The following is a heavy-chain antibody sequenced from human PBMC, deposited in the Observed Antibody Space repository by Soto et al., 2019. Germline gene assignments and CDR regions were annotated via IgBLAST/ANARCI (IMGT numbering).Heavy chain of an antibody. J-gene: IGHJ5*02. V-gene: IGHV4-31*03. CDR1: GGSISSGGYY. D-gene: IGHD3-22*01. Sequence: QVQLQESGPGLVKPSQTLSLTCTVSGGSISSGGYYWSWIRQHPGKGLEWIGYIYYSGSTYYNPSIKSRVTISVDTSKNQFSLKLSSVTAADTAVYYCARESVVITTRWFDPWGQGTLVTVSS. CDR3: ARESVVITTRWFDP. CDR2: IYYSGST.